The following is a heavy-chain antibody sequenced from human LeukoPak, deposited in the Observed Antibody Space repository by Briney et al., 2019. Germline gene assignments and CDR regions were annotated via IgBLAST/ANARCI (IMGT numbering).Heavy chain of an antibody. CDR3: ASGTFDDYGDYDRGDYFDH. Sequence: PSETLSLTCTVSGASISSSSSSWGWVRQPPGKGPEWIGSIYYSGLTYDNPSLTSRVSISVDPSKNHFSLKVSSVTAADTAVYYCASGTFDDYGDYDRGDYFDHWGQGTLVTVSS. V-gene: IGHV4-39*02. D-gene: IGHD4-17*01. CDR1: GASISSSSSS. J-gene: IGHJ4*02. CDR2: IYYSGLT.